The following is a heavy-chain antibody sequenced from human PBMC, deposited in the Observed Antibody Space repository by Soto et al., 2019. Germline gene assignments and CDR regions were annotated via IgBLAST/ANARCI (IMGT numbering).Heavy chain of an antibody. CDR3: AKALGELSPESFDY. J-gene: IGHJ4*02. D-gene: IGHD3-16*02. CDR2: ISYDGRNK. CDR1: GFIFSSYG. Sequence: QVQLVESGGGVVQPGKSLRLSCAGSGFIFSSYGMHWVRQAPGKGLEWVAFISYDGRNKYYGDSVKGRVTISRDNSKNTQDLQINSLRVEDTAVYFCAKALGELSPESFDYWGQGTLVTVSS. V-gene: IGHV3-30*18.